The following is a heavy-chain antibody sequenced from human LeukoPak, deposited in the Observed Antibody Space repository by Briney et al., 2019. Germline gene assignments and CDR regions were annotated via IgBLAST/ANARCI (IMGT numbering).Heavy chain of an antibody. J-gene: IGHJ6*02. V-gene: IGHV4-39*02. CDR2: IYYNGNT. CDR3: ARDLLDSSLVYYYGMDV. CDR1: GGSISSSSYY. Sequence: SETLSLTCTVSGGSISSSSYYWGWIRQPPGKGLEWIGSIYYNGNTYYNPSLKSRITISVDTSKNQFSLKLSSVTAADTAVYYCARDLLDSSLVYYYGMDVWGQGTTVTVSS. D-gene: IGHD3-22*01.